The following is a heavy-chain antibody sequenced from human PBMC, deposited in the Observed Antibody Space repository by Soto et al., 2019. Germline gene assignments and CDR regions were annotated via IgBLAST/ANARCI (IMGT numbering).Heavy chain of an antibody. D-gene: IGHD2-2*01. Sequence: GASVKVSCKASGGTFSSYAISWVRQAPGQGLEWMGGIIPIFGTANYAQKFQGRVTITADESTSTAYMELGSLRSEDTAVYYCARAQLPGPYYYYGMDVWGQGTTVTVSS. J-gene: IGHJ6*02. CDR3: ARAQLPGPYYYYGMDV. V-gene: IGHV1-69*13. CDR2: IIPIFGTA. CDR1: GGTFSSYA.